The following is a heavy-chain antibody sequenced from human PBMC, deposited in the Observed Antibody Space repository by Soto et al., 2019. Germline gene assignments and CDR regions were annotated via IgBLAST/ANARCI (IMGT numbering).Heavy chain of an antibody. J-gene: IGHJ4*02. CDR3: ARVSKNSSCLDY. CDR1: GGSISSYY. CDR2: IYYSGST. V-gene: IGHV4-59*01. Sequence: SETLSLTCTVSGGSISSYYWSWIGQPPGKGLEWIGYIYYSGSTNYNPSLKSRVTISVDTSKNQFSLKLSSVTAADTAVYYCARVSKNSSCLDYWGQGTLVTVSS. D-gene: IGHD6-13*01.